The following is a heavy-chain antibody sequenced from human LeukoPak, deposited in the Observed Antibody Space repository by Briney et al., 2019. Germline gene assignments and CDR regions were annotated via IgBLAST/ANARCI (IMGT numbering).Heavy chain of an antibody. V-gene: IGHV4-59*12. CDR1: GGSISSYY. Sequence: PSETLSLTCAVSGGSISSYYWSWIRQPPGKGLEWIGYIYYSGSTDYNPSLKSRVTISVDRSKNQFSLKLSSVTAADTAVYYCARGSFGGVIVSWGQGTLVTVSS. CDR3: ARGSFGGVIVS. CDR2: IYYSGST. J-gene: IGHJ4*02. D-gene: IGHD3-16*02.